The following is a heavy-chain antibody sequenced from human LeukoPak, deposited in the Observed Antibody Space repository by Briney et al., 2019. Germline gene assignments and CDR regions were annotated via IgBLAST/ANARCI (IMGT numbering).Heavy chain of an antibody. D-gene: IGHD5-24*01. CDR1: GGSISSYY. Sequence: SETLSLTCTVSGGSISSYYWSWIRQPPGKGLEWIGYIYTSGSTNYNPSLKSRVTISVDTSKNQFSLKLSSVTAADTAVYYCARHAGRDGYNYFDYWGQGTLVTVSS. CDR3: ARHAGRDGYNYFDY. CDR2: IYTSGST. J-gene: IGHJ4*02. V-gene: IGHV4-4*09.